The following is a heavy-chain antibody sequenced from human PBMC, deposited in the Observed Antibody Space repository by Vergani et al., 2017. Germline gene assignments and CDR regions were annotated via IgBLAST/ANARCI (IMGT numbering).Heavy chain of an antibody. CDR2: ISNDGSNK. Sequence: QVQLVESGGGVVQPGRSLRLSCAASGFTFSSYAMHWVRQAPGKGLEWVAVISNDGSNKYYADSVKGRFTISRDNSKNTLYLQMNSLRAEDTAVYYCARAGPGSYSPVDAFDIWGQGTMVTVSS. CDR3: ARAGPGSYSPVDAFDI. J-gene: IGHJ3*02. D-gene: IGHD3-10*01. CDR1: GFTFSSYA. V-gene: IGHV3-30-3*01.